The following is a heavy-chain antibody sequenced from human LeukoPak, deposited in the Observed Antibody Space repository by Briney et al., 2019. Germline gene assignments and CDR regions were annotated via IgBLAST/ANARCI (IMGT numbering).Heavy chain of an antibody. Sequence: HSGGSLRLSCAASGFTFNDYVMHWVRQAPGKGLEWVSCITWNSDNIGYADSVKGLFTISRDNAKSSLYLQMNSLRPEDTAIYYRAKGSPYYYDPWGRGTLVTVSS. J-gene: IGHJ5*02. CDR2: ITWNSDNI. D-gene: IGHD3-10*01. V-gene: IGHV3-9*01. CDR3: AKGSPYYYDP. CDR1: GFTFNDYV.